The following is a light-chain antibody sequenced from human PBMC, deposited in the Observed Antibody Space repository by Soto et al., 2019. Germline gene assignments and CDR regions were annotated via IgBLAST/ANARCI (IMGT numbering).Light chain of an antibody. Sequence: QSVLNQPASVSGAPRQSITITCTGTSRDGGGYNYVSWYQQHPGKAPKLMIYDVSKRPSGVSTRFSGSKSRNTASLTISGLQAEDEADYYCSSYTSSSTLYVFGTGTKVTVL. CDR2: DVS. V-gene: IGLV2-14*01. CDR1: SRDGGGYNY. CDR3: SSYTSSSTLYV. J-gene: IGLJ1*01.